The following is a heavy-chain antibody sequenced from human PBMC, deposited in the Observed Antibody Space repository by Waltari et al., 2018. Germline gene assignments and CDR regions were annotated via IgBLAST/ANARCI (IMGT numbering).Heavy chain of an antibody. J-gene: IGHJ4*02. Sequence: QVQLQESGPGLVKPSETLSLTCAVSGYSISSGYYWGWTRQPPGKGLEWIGSIYHSGSTYYTPSLKTRVTISVDTSKNQFSLKRGSVTAADTAVYYWARDYGDDRTFDYWGQGTLVTVSS. D-gene: IGHD4-17*01. V-gene: IGHV4-38-2*01. CDR1: GYSISSGYY. CDR3: ARDYGDDRTFDY. CDR2: IYHSGST.